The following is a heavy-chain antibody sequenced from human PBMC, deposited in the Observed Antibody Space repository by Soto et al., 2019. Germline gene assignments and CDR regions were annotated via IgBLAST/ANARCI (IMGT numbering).Heavy chain of an antibody. J-gene: IGHJ5*02. CDR3: ARDMYSSDYFVKWFEP. CDR2: ISHDGINK. CDR1: GFSFSSYA. D-gene: IGHD6-19*01. V-gene: IGHV3-30-3*01. Sequence: QVRLVESGGGVVQPGRSLRLSCTASGFSFSSYAMYWFRQPPGKGLEWVAVISHDGINKHYADSVNDLVTVSRDNSNHSLDLQLNSLRGEDTAMYYCARDMYSSDYFVKWFEPWGQGTLVTVSS.